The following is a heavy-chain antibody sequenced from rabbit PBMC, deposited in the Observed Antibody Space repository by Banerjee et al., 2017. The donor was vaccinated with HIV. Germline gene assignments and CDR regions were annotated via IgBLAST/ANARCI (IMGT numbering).Heavy chain of an antibody. V-gene: IGHV1S45*01. CDR2: IDAGDNGDT. CDR1: GFSFSSSYY. Sequence: QEQLEESGGGLVQPEGSLTLTCTASGFSFSSSYYMCWVRQAPGKGLEWIACIDAGDNGDTYYASWAKGRFTISKTSSTTVTLQVTSLTAADTASYFCARDLAGVIGWNFNLWGPGTLVTVS. J-gene: IGHJ4*01. CDR3: ARDLAGVIGWNFNL. D-gene: IGHD4-1*01.